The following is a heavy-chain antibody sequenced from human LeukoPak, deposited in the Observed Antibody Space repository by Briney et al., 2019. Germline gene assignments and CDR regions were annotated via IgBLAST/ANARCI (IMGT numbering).Heavy chain of an antibody. Sequence: GGSLRLSCAASGFTFSTYAMSWVRQAPGKGLEWVSAITGSGGSTYIADSGKGRFSISRDNSKNTLDLQMNSLRADDTGVYYCARLYSTFVSPLDYWGPGTLVTVSS. J-gene: IGHJ4*02. D-gene: IGHD2-15*01. CDR2: ITGSGGST. CDR1: GFTFSTYA. V-gene: IGHV3-23*01. CDR3: ARLYSTFVSPLDY.